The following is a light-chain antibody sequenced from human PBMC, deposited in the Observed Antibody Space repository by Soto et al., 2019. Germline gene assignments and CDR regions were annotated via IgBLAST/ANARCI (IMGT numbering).Light chain of an antibody. Sequence: DIQMTQSPSSLSASVGDRVTITCRASQRIGTYLNWYLQKPGKAPQLLIHAASSLQTGVPSRFSGSGYGTEFTLTISSLQPEDFASFYCQQSFSTPPTCGQGTKLPIK. CDR2: AAS. J-gene: IGKJ2*01. CDR3: QQSFSTPPT. CDR1: QRIGTY. V-gene: IGKV1-39*01.